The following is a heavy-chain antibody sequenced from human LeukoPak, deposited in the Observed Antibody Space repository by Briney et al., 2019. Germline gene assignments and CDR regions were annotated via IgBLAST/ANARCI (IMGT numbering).Heavy chain of an antibody. CDR3: ARDNEVAARSFDY. CDR2: IYYSGSGST. D-gene: IGHD6-6*01. CDR1: GGSISPYY. Sequence: SETLSLTCTVSGGSISPYYWSWIRQPPGKGLEWIGYIYYSGSGSTNHKPSLKSRVTISVDTSKNQFSLNLSSVTAADTAVYYCARDNEVAARSFDYWGQGTLVTVSS. V-gene: IGHV4-59*12. J-gene: IGHJ4*02.